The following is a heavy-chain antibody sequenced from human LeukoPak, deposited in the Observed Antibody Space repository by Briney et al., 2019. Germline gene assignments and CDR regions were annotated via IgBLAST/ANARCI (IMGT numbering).Heavy chain of an antibody. CDR3: ARGLVRHSEDAFDI. CDR1: GGSISSYY. Sequence: RPSETLSLTCTVSGGSISSYYWSWIRQPPGKGLEWIGYIYYSGSTNYNPSLKSRVTISVDTSKNQFSLKLSSVTAADTAVYYCARGLVRHSEDAFDIWGQGTMVTVSS. CDR2: IYYSGST. V-gene: IGHV4-59*01. J-gene: IGHJ3*02. D-gene: IGHD2/OR15-2a*01.